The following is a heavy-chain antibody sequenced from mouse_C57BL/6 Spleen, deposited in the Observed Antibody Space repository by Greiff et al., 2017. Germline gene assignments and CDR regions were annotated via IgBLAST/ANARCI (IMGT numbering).Heavy chain of an antibody. J-gene: IGHJ4*01. Sequence: EVQLVESEGGLVQPGSSMKLSCTASGFTFSDYYMAWVRQVPEKGLEWVAYINYDGSSTYYLDSLKSRFIISRDNAKKILYLQMSSLKSEDTATYYCAKIYDGYYGVLDYWGQGTSVTVSS. CDR2: INYDGSST. CDR1: GFTFSDYY. D-gene: IGHD2-3*01. V-gene: IGHV5-16*01. CDR3: AKIYDGYYGVLDY.